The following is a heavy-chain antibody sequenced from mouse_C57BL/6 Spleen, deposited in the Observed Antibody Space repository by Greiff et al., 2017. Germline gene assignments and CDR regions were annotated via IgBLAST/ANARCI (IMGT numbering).Heavy chain of an antibody. CDR3: ARDRGDRITTVRGTHWYFDV. V-gene: IGHV5-4*01. D-gene: IGHD1-1*01. Sequence: EVKLVESGGGLVKPGGSLKLSCAASGFTFSSYAMSWVRQTPEKRLEWVATISDGGSYTYYPDNVKGRFTISRDNAKNNLYLQMRHLKSEDTAMYYCARDRGDRITTVRGTHWYFDVWGTGTTVTVSS. CDR1: GFTFSSYA. J-gene: IGHJ1*03. CDR2: ISDGGSYT.